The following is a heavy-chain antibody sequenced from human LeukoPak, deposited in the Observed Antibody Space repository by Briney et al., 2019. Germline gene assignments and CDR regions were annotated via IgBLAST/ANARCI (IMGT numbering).Heavy chain of an antibody. CDR3: AKVAVGSGSHPYNFDD. J-gene: IGHJ4*02. CDR2: ISGSGDNT. Sequence: PGGSLTLSCAASGFPFSSFAMIWVRQAPGKGLEWVSAISGSGDNTHYADSVKGRFTISRDNSKNTLYLHMNSLRAEDTAVYYCAKVAVGSGSHPYNFDDSVPGTLVTVSS. D-gene: IGHD1-26*01. V-gene: IGHV3-23*01. CDR1: GFPFSSFA.